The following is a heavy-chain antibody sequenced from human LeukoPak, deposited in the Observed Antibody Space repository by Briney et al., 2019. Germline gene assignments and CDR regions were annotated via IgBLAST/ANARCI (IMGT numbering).Heavy chain of an antibody. V-gene: IGHV3-9*01. Sequence: GGSLRLSCAASGFTFDDYAVHWVRQAPGKGLEWVSGISWNSGSIGYADSVKGRFTISRDNAKNSLYLQMNSLRAEDTALYYCAKDISKLVSSSWIFDYWGQGTLVTVSS. CDR3: AKDISKLVSSSWIFDY. CDR1: GFTFDDYA. CDR2: ISWNSGSI. D-gene: IGHD6-13*01. J-gene: IGHJ4*02.